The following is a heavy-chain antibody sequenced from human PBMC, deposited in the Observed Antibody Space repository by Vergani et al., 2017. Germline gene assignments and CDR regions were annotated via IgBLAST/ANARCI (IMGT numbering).Heavy chain of an antibody. V-gene: IGHV4-34*01. J-gene: IGHJ6*02. CDR3: ARWTPGVVLKGPYYYGMDV. CDR2: INHSGST. CDR1: GGSISSYY. D-gene: IGHD2-8*01. Sequence: QVQLQESGPGLVKPSETLSLTCTVSGGSISSYYWSWIRQPPGKGLEWIGEINHSGSTNYNPSLKSRVTISVDTSKNQFSLKLSSVTAADTAVYYCARWTPGVVLKGPYYYGMDVWGQGTTVTVSS.